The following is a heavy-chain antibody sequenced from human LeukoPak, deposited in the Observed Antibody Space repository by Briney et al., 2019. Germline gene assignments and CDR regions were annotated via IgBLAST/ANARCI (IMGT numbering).Heavy chain of an antibody. CDR1: GGSISSYY. CDR2: IYYSGST. V-gene: IGHV4-59*08. Sequence: SSETLSLTCTVSGGSISSYYWSWLRQPPGKGLEWIGYIYYSGSTDYNPSLKSRVTISVDTSKNQFSLKLSSVTAADTAVYYCARRIPASGPFDYWGQGTLVTVSS. CDR3: ARRIPASGPFDY. D-gene: IGHD3-3*01. J-gene: IGHJ4*02.